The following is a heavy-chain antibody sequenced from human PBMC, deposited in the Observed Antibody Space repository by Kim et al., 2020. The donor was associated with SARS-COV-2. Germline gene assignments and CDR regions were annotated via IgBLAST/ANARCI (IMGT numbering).Heavy chain of an antibody. D-gene: IGHD2-15*01. Sequence: LKSRVTISVDTSKNQFSLKLSSVTAADTAVYYCAREPEKFVEGASDYFDYWGQGTLVTVSS. CDR3: AREPEKFVEGASDYFDY. J-gene: IGHJ4*02. V-gene: IGHV4-31*02.